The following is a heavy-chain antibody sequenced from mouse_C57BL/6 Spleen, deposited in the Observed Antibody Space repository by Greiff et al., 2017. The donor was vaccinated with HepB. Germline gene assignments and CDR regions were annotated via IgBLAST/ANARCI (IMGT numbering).Heavy chain of an antibody. CDR2: ISTGGGST. J-gene: IGHJ2*01. V-gene: IGHV5-12*01. CDR3: ARRMYEYDLDY. CDR1: GFTFSDYY. D-gene: IGHD2-4*01. Sequence: EVQLVESGAGLVQPGGSLKLSCAASGFTFSDYYMYWVRQTPEKRLEWVAYISTGGGSTDYPETVKGRFTISRDNAKNTLYLQMSRLKSEDTAMYYCARRMYEYDLDYWGQGTTLTVSS.